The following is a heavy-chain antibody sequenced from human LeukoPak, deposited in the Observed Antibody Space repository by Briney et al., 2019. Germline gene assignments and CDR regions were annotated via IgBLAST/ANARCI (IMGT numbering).Heavy chain of an antibody. CDR3: ARDRYYGSGSH. CDR1: GFTFSSYS. J-gene: IGHJ4*02. Sequence: GGSLRLSCAASGFTFSSYSMNWVRQAPGKGLEWVSYISSSSSTIYYADSVKGRFTISRDNAKNSLYLQMNSLRAEDAAVYYCARDRYYGSGSHWGQGTLVTVSS. V-gene: IGHV3-48*01. D-gene: IGHD3-10*01. CDR2: ISSSSSTI.